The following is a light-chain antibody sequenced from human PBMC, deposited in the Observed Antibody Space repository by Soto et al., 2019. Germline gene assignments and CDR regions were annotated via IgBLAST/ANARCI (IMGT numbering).Light chain of an antibody. CDR1: QNINKW. CDR3: QQYDTFPRT. CDR2: DAS. V-gene: IGKV1-5*01. Sequence: DIQMTQSPSTLSASVGDRVTITCRASQNINKWLAWYQQKPGKAPKFLIYDASTLETGVPSRFSGSGSGTEFTLTISSLQPDDFATFYCQQYDTFPRTFGQGTKVDI. J-gene: IGKJ1*01.